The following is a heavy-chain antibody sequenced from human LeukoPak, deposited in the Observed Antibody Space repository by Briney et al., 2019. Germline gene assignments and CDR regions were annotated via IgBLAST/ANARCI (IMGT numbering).Heavy chain of an antibody. V-gene: IGHV1-69*13. D-gene: IGHD5-18*01. Sequence: ASVKVSCKASGNSISNYAVSWVRQAPGQGFEWMGGIIPIFGTANYAQKFQGRVTITADESTSTAYMELSSLRSEDTAVYYCARERGYSYSFDYWGQGTLVTVSS. CDR1: GNSISNYA. CDR2: IIPIFGTA. CDR3: ARERGYSYSFDY. J-gene: IGHJ4*02.